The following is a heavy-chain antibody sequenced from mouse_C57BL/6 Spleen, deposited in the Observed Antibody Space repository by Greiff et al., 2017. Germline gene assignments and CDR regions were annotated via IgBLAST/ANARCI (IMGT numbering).Heavy chain of an antibody. CDR3: ARYRLGSSPYYYAMDY. CDR1: GYTFTDYY. D-gene: IGHD1-1*01. CDR2: INPNNGGT. Sequence: VQLQQSGPELVKPGASVKISCKASGYTFTDYYMNWVKQSHGKSLEWIGDINPNNGGTSYNQKFKGKATLTVDKSSSTAYMELRSLTAEDSAVYYCARYRLGSSPYYYAMDYWGQGTSVTVSS. J-gene: IGHJ4*01. V-gene: IGHV1-26*01.